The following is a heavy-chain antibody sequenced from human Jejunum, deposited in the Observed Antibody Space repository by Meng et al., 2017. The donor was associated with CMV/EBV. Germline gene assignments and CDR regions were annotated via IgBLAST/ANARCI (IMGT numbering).Heavy chain of an antibody. CDR1: GASFSNCY. J-gene: IGHJ6*02. CDR2: IFYTEST. CDR3: ARTDYYSYYGLDV. Sequence: VSGASFSNCYWSWIRQPPGRGLEWIGFIFYTESTNYNPSLESRVTMSVDTSKNQFSLKVNSVTAADTAVYYCARTDYYSYYGLDVWGQGTTVTVSS. V-gene: IGHV4-59*01.